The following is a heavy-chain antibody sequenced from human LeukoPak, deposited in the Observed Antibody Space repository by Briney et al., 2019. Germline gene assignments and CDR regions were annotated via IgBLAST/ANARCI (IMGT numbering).Heavy chain of an antibody. V-gene: IGHV3-23*01. CDR2: LSAGSLTT. J-gene: IGHJ5*02. CDR3: AKDRTNWMVTANDA. CDR1: GFSFSNYA. D-gene: IGHD2-21*02. Sequence: GGSLRLSCAGSGFSFSNYALSWVRQAPGKGLEWVSGLSAGSLTTYYADSVKGRFTIPRDNSKNTLYLEMISLRAEDTAIYCCAKDRTNWMVTANDAWGLGTLVSVSS.